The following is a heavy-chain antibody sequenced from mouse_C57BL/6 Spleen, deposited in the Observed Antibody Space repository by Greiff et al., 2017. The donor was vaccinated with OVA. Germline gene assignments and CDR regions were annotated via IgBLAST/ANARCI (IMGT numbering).Heavy chain of an antibody. D-gene: IGHD1-1*01. CDR2: ISSGSSTI. J-gene: IGHJ3*01. Sequence: EVNVVESGGGLVKPGGSLKLSCAASGFTFSDYGMHWVRQAPEKGLEWVAYISSGSSTIYYADTVKGRFTISRDNAKNTLFLQMTSLRSEDTAMYYCARDVYGIFAYWGQGTLVTVSA. CDR1: GFTFSDYG. CDR3: ARDVYGIFAY. V-gene: IGHV5-17*01.